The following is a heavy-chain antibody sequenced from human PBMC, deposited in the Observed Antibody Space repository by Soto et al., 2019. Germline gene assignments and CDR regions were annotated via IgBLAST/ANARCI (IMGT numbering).Heavy chain of an antibody. J-gene: IGHJ6*02. D-gene: IGHD6-19*01. CDR1: GFTFSDYG. CDR3: AKELSQSAEYFYYLYGMDV. V-gene: IGHV3-23*01. CDR2: ISGSGAET. Sequence: GGSLRLSCAASGFTFSDYGMSWVRQAPGKGLEWVSAISGSGAETYYADYVKGRFTISRDNSKNTLYLQMNTLRAEDTAVYYCAKELSQSAEYFYYLYGMDVRGQATTVTVSS.